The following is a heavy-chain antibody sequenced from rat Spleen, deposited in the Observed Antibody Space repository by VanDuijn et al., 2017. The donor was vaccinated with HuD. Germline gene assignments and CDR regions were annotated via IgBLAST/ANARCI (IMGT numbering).Heavy chain of an antibody. CDR1: GFTFNNYW. CDR2: IPNTGGST. V-gene: IGHV5-31*01. CDR3: TRDGGYGVFDY. D-gene: IGHD1-11*01. J-gene: IGHJ2*01. Sequence: EVQLVESGGGLVQPGRSLKLSCVASGFTFNNYWMTWIRQAPGKGLEWVASIPNTGGSTYYPASLKGRFTISRDNAKSTLYLQMNSLRSEDTATYYCTRDGGYGVFDYWGQGVMVTVSS.